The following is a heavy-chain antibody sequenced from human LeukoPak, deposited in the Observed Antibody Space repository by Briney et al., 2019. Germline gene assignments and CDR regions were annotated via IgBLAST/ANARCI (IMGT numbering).Heavy chain of an antibody. CDR1: GFNFNNSW. CDR2: IKSKTEGGTT. D-gene: IGHD3-3*01. J-gene: IGHJ4*02. V-gene: IGHV3-15*01. Sequence: GGSLRLSCAASGFNFNNSWMSWLRQAPGKGLEWVGRIKSKTEGGTTDYAAPVKGRFTISRDDSKNTLYLQMNSLKTEDTAVYYCTTDEWSWGQGTLVTVSS. CDR3: TTDEWS.